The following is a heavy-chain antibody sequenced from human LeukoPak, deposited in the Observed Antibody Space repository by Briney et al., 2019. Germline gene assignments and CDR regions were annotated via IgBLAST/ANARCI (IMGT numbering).Heavy chain of an antibody. J-gene: IGHJ5*02. V-gene: IGHV3-66*01. D-gene: IGHD3-9*01. CDR1: GFTVSSNY. CDR3: ARVGLLYFDWFEYNWFDP. CDR2: IYSGGST. Sequence: PGGSLRLSCAASGFTVSSNYMSWVRQAPGKGLEWVSVIYSGGSTYYADSVKGRFTISRDNSKNTLYLQMNSLRAEDTAVYYCARVGLLYFDWFEYNWFDPWGQGTLVTVSS.